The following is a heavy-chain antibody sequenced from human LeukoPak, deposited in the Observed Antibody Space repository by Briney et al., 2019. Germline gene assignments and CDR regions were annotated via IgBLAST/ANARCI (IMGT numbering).Heavy chain of an antibody. V-gene: IGHV1-2*02. CDR2: INPNSGGT. J-gene: IGHJ4*02. CDR1: GYTFTGYY. CDR3: ARDRLRSPPFDY. D-gene: IGHD5-12*01. Sequence: ASVKVSCKASGYTFTGYYMHWVRQAPGQGLESMGWINPNSGGTNYAQKFQGRVTMTRDTSISTAYMELSRLRSDDTAVYYCARDRLRSPPFDYWGQGTLVTVSS.